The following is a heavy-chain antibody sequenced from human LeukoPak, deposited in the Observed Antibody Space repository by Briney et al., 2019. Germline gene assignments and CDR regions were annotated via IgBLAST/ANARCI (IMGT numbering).Heavy chain of an antibody. V-gene: IGHV3-23*01. CDR3: AKAQGYYDY. J-gene: IGHJ4*02. CDR2: ISANGGTI. Sequence: GGSLRLSCAASGFTFTSNAMNWVRQAPRKGLEWVSAISANGGTIFYADSVKGRFTISRDNSKNTLYLHMNSLRAEDTAVYYCAKAQGYYDYWGQGTLVTVSS. CDR1: GFTFTSNA.